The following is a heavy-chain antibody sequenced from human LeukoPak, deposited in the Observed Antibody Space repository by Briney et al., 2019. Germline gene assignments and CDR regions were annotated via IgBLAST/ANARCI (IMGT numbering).Heavy chain of an antibody. Sequence: GGSLRLSCAASGFTFSSYEMSWVRQAPGKGLEWVSYISSSGSTIYYADSVKGRFTISRDNAKNSLYLRMNSLRAEDTAVYYCARESTHYAATFDYWGQGTLVTVSS. D-gene: IGHD6-25*01. J-gene: IGHJ4*02. V-gene: IGHV3-48*03. CDR2: ISSSGSTI. CDR3: ARESTHYAATFDY. CDR1: GFTFSSYE.